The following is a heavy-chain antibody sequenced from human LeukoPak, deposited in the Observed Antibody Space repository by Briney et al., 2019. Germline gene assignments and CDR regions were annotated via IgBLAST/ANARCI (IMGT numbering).Heavy chain of an antibody. CDR3: ARSNYVWGSYRPGQSDAFDI. CDR2: INHSGST. D-gene: IGHD3-16*02. CDR1: GGPFSGYY. V-gene: IGHV4-34*01. Sequence: ASETLSLTCAVYGGPFSGYYWRWIRQPPGKGLEWIGEINHSGSTNYNPSLKSRVTMSVDTSKTQFSLKLSSVTAADTAVYYCARSNYVWGSYRPGQSDAFDIWGQGTMVTVSS. J-gene: IGHJ3*02.